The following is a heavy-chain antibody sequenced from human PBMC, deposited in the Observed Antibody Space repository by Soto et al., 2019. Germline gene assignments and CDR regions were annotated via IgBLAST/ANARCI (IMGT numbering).Heavy chain of an antibody. D-gene: IGHD6-13*01. J-gene: IGHJ4*02. CDR3: AKGGSSSWYGEQGRVLDS. Sequence: GGSLRLSCAASGFTFDDYAIHWVRQAPGKGLEWVSGITWNSGSIGYADSVKGRFTISRDNAKNSLYLQMNSLRAEDTALYYCAKGGSSSWYGEQGRVLDSWGQGTLVTVSS. CDR1: GFTFDDYA. V-gene: IGHV3-9*01. CDR2: ITWNSGSI.